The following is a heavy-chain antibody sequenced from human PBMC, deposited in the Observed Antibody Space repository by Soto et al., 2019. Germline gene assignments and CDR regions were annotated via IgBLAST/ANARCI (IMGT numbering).Heavy chain of an antibody. CDR2: IYYSGST. CDR1: GGSISSYY. J-gene: IGHJ4*02. V-gene: IGHV4-59*01. D-gene: IGHD2-2*02. CDR3: AKMGYCISTSCYRFDY. Sequence: LSLTCTVSGGSISSYYWSWIRQPPGKGLEWIGYIYYSGSTNYNPSLKSRVTISVDTSKNQFSLKLSSVTAADTAVYYCAKMGYCISTSCYRFDYWGQGTLVTVSS.